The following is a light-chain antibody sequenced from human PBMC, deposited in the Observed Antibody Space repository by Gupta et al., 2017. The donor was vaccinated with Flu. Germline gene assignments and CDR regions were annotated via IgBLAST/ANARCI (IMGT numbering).Light chain of an antibody. CDR1: QSVSSN. J-gene: IGKJ1*01. Sequence: PATLSVSPGERATLSCRASQSVSSNLARYQQKPGQAPRLLIYGASTRATGIPARFSGSGSGTEFILTISSLQSEEFAVYCCQQDNNCPPTFGQGTKVEIK. CDR3: QQDNNCPPT. V-gene: IGKV3-15*01. CDR2: GAS.